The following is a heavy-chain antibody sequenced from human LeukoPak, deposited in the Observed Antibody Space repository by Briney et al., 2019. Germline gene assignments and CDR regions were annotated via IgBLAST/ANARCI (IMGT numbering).Heavy chain of an antibody. CDR3: AAVHLGMQFLDY. CDR1: GFTFTSSA. V-gene: IGHV1-58*02. CDR2: IVVGSGNT. J-gene: IGHJ4*02. D-gene: IGHD3-3*02. Sequence: SVKVSCKASGFTFTSSAMQWVRQARGQRLEWIGWIVVGSGNTNYVQKFQERVTITRDMSTSTAYMELSSLRSEDTAVYYCAAVHLGMQFLDYWGQGALVTASS.